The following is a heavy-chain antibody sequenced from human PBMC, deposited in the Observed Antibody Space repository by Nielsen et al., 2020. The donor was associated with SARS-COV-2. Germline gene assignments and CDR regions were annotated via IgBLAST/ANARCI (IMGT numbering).Heavy chain of an antibody. CDR2: ISYDGSNK. V-gene: IGHV3-30*03. Sequence: LSLTCAASGFTFSSYGMHWVRQAPGKGLEWVAVISYDGSNKYYADSVKGRFTISRDNSKNTLYLQMNSLRAEDTAVYYCAREQVTAITGDVFDIWGQGTMVTVSS. J-gene: IGHJ3*02. D-gene: IGHD2-21*02. CDR3: AREQVTAITGDVFDI. CDR1: GFTFSSYG.